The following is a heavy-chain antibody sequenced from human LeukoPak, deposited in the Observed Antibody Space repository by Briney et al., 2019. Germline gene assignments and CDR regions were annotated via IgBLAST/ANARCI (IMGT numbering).Heavy chain of an antibody. CDR2: ISGSGGST. CDR1: GFTFSSYW. V-gene: IGHV3-23*01. Sequence: GGSLRLSCAASGFTFSSYWMSWVRQAPGKGLEWVSAISGSGGSTYYADSVKGRFTISRDNSKNTLYLQMNSLRAEDTAVYYCAKDKGGSSWYGAYFDYWGQGTLVTVSS. CDR3: AKDKGGSSWYGAYFDY. J-gene: IGHJ4*02. D-gene: IGHD6-13*01.